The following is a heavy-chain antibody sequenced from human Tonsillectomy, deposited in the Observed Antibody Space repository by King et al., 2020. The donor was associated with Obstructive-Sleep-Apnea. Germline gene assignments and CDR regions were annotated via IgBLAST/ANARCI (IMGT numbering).Heavy chain of an antibody. CDR3: ARFRWNFGPGSEMDH. Sequence: QLQESGPGLVKPSGTLSLTCAVSGGSISSSNWWIWVRQPPGKGLEWIGEIHHSGSTNYNPSLKSRVTISVDKSKNQFSLKLTSVTAADTAVYDCARFRWNFGPGSEMDHWGQGTLVTVSA. V-gene: IGHV4-4*02. CDR1: GGSISSSNW. J-gene: IGHJ4*02. D-gene: IGHD3-10*01. CDR2: IHHSGST.